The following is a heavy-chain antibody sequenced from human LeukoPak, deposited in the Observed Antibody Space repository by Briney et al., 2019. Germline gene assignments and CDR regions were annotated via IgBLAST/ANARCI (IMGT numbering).Heavy chain of an antibody. Sequence: PGGSLRLSCAASGFTFSSYDMHWVRQATGKGLEWVSAIGTAGDTYYPGSVKGRFTISRENAKNSLYLQMNSLRAGDTAVYYCARASVLRYFDWHPGAFDIWGQGTMVTVSS. D-gene: IGHD3-9*01. CDR3: ARASVLRYFDWHPGAFDI. V-gene: IGHV3-13*01. CDR1: GFTFSSYD. CDR2: IGTAGDT. J-gene: IGHJ3*02.